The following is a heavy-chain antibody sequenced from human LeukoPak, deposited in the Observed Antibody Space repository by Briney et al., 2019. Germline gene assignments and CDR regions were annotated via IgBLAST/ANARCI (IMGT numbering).Heavy chain of an antibody. CDR3: ASLGGITVTGPYDFDY. J-gene: IGHJ4*02. Sequence: GSLRLSCAASGFTFSSYGMHWVRQAPGKGLEWVAVIWYDGSNKYYADSVKGRFTISRDNSKNTLYLQMNSLRAEDTAVYYCASLGGITVTGPYDFDYWGQGTVVTVSS. CDR2: IWYDGSNK. CDR1: GFTFSSYG. V-gene: IGHV3-33*01. D-gene: IGHD1-20*01.